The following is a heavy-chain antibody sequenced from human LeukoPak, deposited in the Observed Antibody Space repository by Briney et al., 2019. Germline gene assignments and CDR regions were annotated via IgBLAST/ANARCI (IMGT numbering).Heavy chain of an antibody. CDR1: GGSISSGGYY. CDR3: ARGLGLRSYYYYYGMDV. D-gene: IGHD5-12*01. V-gene: IGHV4-31*03. CDR2: IYYSGST. J-gene: IGHJ6*02. Sequence: SETLSLTCTVSGGSISSGGYYWSWIRQHPGKGLEWIGYIYYSGSTYYNPSLKSRVTRSVDTSKNQFSLKLSSVTAADTAVYYCARGLGLRSYYYYYGMDVWGQGTTVTVSS.